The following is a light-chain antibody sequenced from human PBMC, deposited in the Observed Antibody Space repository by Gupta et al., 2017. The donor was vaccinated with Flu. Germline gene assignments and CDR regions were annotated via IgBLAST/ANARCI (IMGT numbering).Light chain of an antibody. J-gene: IGLJ1*01. CDR1: FMGGED. Sequence: DLTQPTLVSVALGQPAKISCEGNFMGGEDVHWYQHSSGQAPRLVIYRNANRVSGIPERFSASKSGNTATLTIDGVQGGDEADYYCQMWDSGTAVFGTGTKVTVL. CDR2: RNA. CDR3: QMWDSGTAV. V-gene: IGLV3-9*01.